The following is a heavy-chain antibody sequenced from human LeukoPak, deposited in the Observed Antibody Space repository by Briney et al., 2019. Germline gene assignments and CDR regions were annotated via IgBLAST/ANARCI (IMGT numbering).Heavy chain of an antibody. V-gene: IGHV1-18*04. Sequence: GASVKVSCKASGYTFTGYYMHWVRQAPGQGLEWMGWISAYNGNTNYAQKLQGRVTMTTDTSTSTAYMELRSLRSDDTAVYYCARGRGIAAADYTPDYWGQGTLVTVSS. CDR1: GYTFTGYY. J-gene: IGHJ4*02. CDR3: ARGRGIAAADYTPDY. CDR2: ISAYNGNT. D-gene: IGHD6-13*01.